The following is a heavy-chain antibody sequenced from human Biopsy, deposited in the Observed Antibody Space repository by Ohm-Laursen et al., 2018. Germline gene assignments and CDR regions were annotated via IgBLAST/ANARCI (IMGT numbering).Heavy chain of an antibody. J-gene: IGHJ2*01. V-gene: IGHV4-61*03. CDR1: GDSLTSGPEN. D-gene: IGHD3-22*01. Sequence: GTLSLTCTVSGDSLTSGPENWSWIRQPPGKGLQWIGYVYYTGSTDYNPSLQSRVTISVDTSKNHFSLRLRSVTPADTAIYYCARDRGYYSDRTVPGYFDLWGRGTLVTVSS. CDR3: ARDRGYYSDRTVPGYFDL. CDR2: VYYTGST.